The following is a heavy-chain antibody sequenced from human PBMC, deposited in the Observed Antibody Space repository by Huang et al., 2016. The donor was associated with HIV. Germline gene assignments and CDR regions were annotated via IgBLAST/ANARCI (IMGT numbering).Heavy chain of an antibody. V-gene: IGHV4-39*01. CDR2: IYYSGSP. CDR3: ARQLKVLVIGPGLDALDL. Sequence: QLQLQESGPGLVNPSETLSLTCIVSGGSISTSDYFWGWIRQPPGKGLEWIGSIYYSGSPYYNPSLKSRVTVSADTSSNQFSLNMRSVTAADTAVYYCARQLKVLVIGPGLDALDLWGQGTMVTVAS. J-gene: IGHJ3*01. D-gene: IGHD3-9*01. CDR1: GGSISTSDYF.